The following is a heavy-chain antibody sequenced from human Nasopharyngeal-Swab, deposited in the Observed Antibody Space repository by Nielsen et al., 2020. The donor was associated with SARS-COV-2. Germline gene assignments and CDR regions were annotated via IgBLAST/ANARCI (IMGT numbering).Heavy chain of an antibody. CDR3: AKRDDYYESSGLGD. CDR2: ISGSGGST. CDR1: GFTFSTYA. J-gene: IGHJ4*02. Sequence: GGSLRLSCAASGFTFSTYAMYWVRQPPAKGLEWVSIISGSGGSTYYADSVKGRFTISRDNSKNPLYLQMNGPRAEDTAVYYCAKRDDYYESSGLGDWGQGTLVTVSS. V-gene: IGHV3-23*01. D-gene: IGHD3-22*01.